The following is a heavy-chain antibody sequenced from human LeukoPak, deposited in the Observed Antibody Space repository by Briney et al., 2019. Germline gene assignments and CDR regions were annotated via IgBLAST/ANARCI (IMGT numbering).Heavy chain of an antibody. J-gene: IGHJ6*03. D-gene: IGHD3-10*01. CDR2: ISYDGTNK. Sequence: GGSLRLSCAASGFSFSSYGMHWVRQAPGKGLEWVAVISYDGTNKYYVDSVKGRFTISRDNSKNTLYLQMNSLRAEDTAVYYCARDYGSGSFYMDVWGKGTTVTVSS. CDR3: ARDYGSGSFYMDV. V-gene: IGHV3-30*03. CDR1: GFSFSSYG.